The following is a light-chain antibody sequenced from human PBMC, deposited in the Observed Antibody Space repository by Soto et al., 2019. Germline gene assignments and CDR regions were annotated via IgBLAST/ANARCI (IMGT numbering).Light chain of an antibody. V-gene: IGKV3-20*01. CDR1: QAVQTSN. CDR2: GAS. CDR3: HHYSNSLWT. J-gene: IGKJ1*01. Sequence: IVLTQSPGTLSLSPGEGATLSCRASQAVQTSNLAWYQQKPGQAPRLLIYGASRRATGIPDRFSGSGSGTDFTLTITTLEPDDFAVYFCHHYSNSLWTFGQGTKLESK.